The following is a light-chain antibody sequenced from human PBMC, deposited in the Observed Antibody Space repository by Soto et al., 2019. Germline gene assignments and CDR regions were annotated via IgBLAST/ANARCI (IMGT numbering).Light chain of an antibody. J-gene: IGLJ3*02. Sequence: SYDLTQPPSVSVAPGQTASITCGGNTIGTKSVHWYQLKPGQAPVMVVHDDSDRPSGIPERFSGSNFGNTATLTISGVEAGDEADYYCHVWDSGSYHWLFGGGTKLTVL. CDR2: DDS. CDR1: TIGTKS. CDR3: HVWDSGSYHWL. V-gene: IGLV3-21*02.